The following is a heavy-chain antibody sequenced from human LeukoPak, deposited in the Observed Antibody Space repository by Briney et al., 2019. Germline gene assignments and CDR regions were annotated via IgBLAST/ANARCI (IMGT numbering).Heavy chain of an antibody. V-gene: IGHV3-23*01. Sequence: PGGSLRLSCAASGFTFSSYAMSWVRQAPGKGLEWVSAISGTGGSTYYADSVKGRFTISRDNSKNTLYMQMNSLRAEDTAVYYCAKESDFWSGSQGMDVWGQGTTVTVSS. D-gene: IGHD3-3*01. CDR1: GFTFSSYA. J-gene: IGHJ6*02. CDR3: AKESDFWSGSQGMDV. CDR2: ISGTGGST.